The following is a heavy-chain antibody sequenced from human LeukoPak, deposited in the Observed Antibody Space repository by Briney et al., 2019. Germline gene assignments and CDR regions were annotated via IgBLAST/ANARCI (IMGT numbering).Heavy chain of an antibody. D-gene: IGHD4-17*01. Sequence: TASETLSLTCSVSGGSIRSYYWTWIRQPPGKGLEWIGYIYYSGSSSYNPSLKSRVTISVDTSNNQFSLRLSSVTAADTAVYYCARLEDDYGDYEAYFYYMDVRGKGTTVTISS. CDR1: GGSIRSYY. CDR2: IYYSGSS. CDR3: ARLEDDYGDYEAYFYYMDV. J-gene: IGHJ6*03. V-gene: IGHV4-59*01.